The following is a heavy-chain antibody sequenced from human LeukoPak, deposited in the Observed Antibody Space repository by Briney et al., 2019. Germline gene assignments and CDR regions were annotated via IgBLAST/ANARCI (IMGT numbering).Heavy chain of an antibody. CDR2: ISAYNGNT. Sequence: ASVKLSCKASGYTCTSYGISWVRHAPGQGLEWMGWISAYNGNTNYAQKLQGRVTMTTDTSTSTAYMELRSLRSDDTAVYYCASARAGYFDWLLNYWGQGTLVTVSS. D-gene: IGHD3-9*01. CDR3: ASARAGYFDWLLNY. V-gene: IGHV1-18*01. J-gene: IGHJ4*02. CDR1: GYTCTSYG.